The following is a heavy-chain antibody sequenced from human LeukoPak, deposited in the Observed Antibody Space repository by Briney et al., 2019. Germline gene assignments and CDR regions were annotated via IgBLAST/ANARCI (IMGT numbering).Heavy chain of an antibody. J-gene: IGHJ5*02. Sequence: GGSLRLSCAASGFTFSSYAMSWVRQAPGKGLEWVSSISSSSSYRYYADSVKGRFTISRDNAKNSLYLQMNSLRAEDTAVYYCARGRYSSSPPPAKNWFDPWGQGTLVTVSS. V-gene: IGHV3-21*01. CDR3: ARGRYSSSPPPAKNWFDP. CDR1: GFTFSSYA. D-gene: IGHD6-6*01. CDR2: ISSSSSYR.